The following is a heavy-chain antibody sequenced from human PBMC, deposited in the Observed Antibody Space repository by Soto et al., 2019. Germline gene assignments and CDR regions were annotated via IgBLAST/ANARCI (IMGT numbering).Heavy chain of an antibody. CDR2: ISYDGSNK. V-gene: IGHV3-30*18. J-gene: IGHJ4*02. Sequence: QVQLVESGGGVVQPGRSLRPSCPASGFPSSSYGMHWVGQAPGKGREWVAVISYDGSNKYYADSVKGRFTISRDNSKNTLYLQMNSLRAEDTAVYYCAKSERGYSYALGFDYWGQGTLVTVSS. CDR3: AKSERGYSYALGFDY. CDR1: GFPSSSYG. D-gene: IGHD5-18*01.